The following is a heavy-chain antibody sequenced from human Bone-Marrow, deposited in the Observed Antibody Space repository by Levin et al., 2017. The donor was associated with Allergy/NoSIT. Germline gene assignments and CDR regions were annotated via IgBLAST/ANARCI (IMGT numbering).Heavy chain of an antibody. Sequence: GGSLRLSCAASGFTFSDYYMSWIRQAPGKGLEWVSYISSSGSTIYYADSVKGRFTISRDNAKNSLYLQMNSLRAEDTAVYYCARDLSGRYYDSSGYVWFDPWGQGTLVTVSS. V-gene: IGHV3-11*01. CDR1: GFTFSDYY. J-gene: IGHJ5*02. CDR3: ARDLSGRYYDSSGYVWFDP. D-gene: IGHD3-22*01. CDR2: ISSSGSTI.